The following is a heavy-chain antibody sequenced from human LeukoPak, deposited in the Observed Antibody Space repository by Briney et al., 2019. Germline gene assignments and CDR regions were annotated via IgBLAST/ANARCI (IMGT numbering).Heavy chain of an antibody. CDR2: ISSSSSYT. V-gene: IGHV3-11*06. CDR3: ARGQADFDS. J-gene: IGHJ4*02. CDR1: GFTFSDFY. Sequence: GGSLRLSCAASGFTFSDFYMTWIRQAPGKGLEWVLYISSSSSYTNYADSVKGRFTISRDNAKNSLYLQMNSLRAEDTAVYYCARGQADFDSWGQGTLVTVSS.